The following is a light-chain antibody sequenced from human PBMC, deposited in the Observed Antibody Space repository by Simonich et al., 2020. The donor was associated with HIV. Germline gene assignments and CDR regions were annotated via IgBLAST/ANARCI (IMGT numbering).Light chain of an antibody. Sequence: EIVMTQSPVTLSVSPGERATLSCRVSQSVSSNLAWYQLKPGQAPRLLIYGASTRATGIPARFSGSGSGTEFTLTISSMQSEDFAVYYCQQYNNWLRTFGGGTKVEIK. CDR1: QSVSSN. CDR3: QQYNNWLRT. V-gene: IGKV3-15*01. CDR2: GAS. J-gene: IGKJ4*01.